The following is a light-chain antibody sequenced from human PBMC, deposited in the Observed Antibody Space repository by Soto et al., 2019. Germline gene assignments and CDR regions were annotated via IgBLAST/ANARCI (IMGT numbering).Light chain of an antibody. V-gene: IGLV1-44*01. CDR3: AAWDDSLHGVL. J-gene: IGLJ2*01. CDR2: SNN. CDR1: SSHIGSSNL. Sequence: QSALTQPASVSGSPGQSITISCTASSSHIGSSNLVSWYQHHSGKAPKLLIYSNNQRPSGVPDRFSGSKSDTSASLAISGLQSDDEADYYCAAWDDSLHGVLFGVGTKLTVL.